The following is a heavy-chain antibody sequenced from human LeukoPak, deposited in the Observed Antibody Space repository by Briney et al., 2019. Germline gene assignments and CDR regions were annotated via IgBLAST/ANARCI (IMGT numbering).Heavy chain of an antibody. V-gene: IGHV1-2*02. D-gene: IGHD3/OR15-3a*01. CDR2: INPNSGGT. Sequence: ASVTVSCKASGYTFTGYYMHWVRQAPGQGREWMGWINPNSGGTNYAQKFQGRVTMTRDTSMSTDYMGLSRLRSDDTAVYYCARDSRSRDYYFDYWGQGTLVTVSS. J-gene: IGHJ4*02. CDR1: GYTFTGYY. CDR3: ARDSRSRDYYFDY.